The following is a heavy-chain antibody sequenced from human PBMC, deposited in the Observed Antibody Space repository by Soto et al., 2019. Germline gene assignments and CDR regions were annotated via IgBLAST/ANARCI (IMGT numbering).Heavy chain of an antibody. CDR2: ISQSGSSK. CDR3: ASETFVVAYANVPYFFGMDV. Sequence: PGGSLRLSCAASGFTFSGDGMNWVRQAPGKGLEWISYISQSGSSKYYADSVRGRFTISRDNAKNSLYLQMNSLRGDDSAVYFCASETFVVAYANVPYFFGMDVWGQGTTVTVSS. J-gene: IGHJ6*02. V-gene: IGHV3-48*03. CDR1: GFTFSGDG. D-gene: IGHD2-21*01.